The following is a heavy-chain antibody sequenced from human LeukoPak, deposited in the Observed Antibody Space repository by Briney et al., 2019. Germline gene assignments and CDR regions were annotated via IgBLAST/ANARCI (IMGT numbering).Heavy chain of an antibody. CDR2: IDPGGGST. J-gene: IGHJ4*02. D-gene: IGHD3-10*01. CDR3: AKDLGVIRFDY. CDR1: GYTFTSYY. V-gene: IGHV1-46*01. Sequence: GASVKVSCKASGYTFTSYYMHWVRQAPGQGLEWMGIIDPGGGSTGYAQKFPGRVTMTRDTSTSTVYMELGSLRSEDTAVYYCAKDLGVIRFDYWGQGTLVTVSS.